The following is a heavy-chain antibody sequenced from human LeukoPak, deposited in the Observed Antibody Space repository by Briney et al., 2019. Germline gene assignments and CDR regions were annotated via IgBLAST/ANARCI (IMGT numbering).Heavy chain of an antibody. J-gene: IGHJ4*02. V-gene: IGHV4-39*01. Sequence: SETLSLTCTVSGGSISSSSYYWGWIRQPPGKGLEWIGSIYYSGSTYYNPSLKSRVTISVDTSKNQFSLKLSSVTAADTAVYYCARGTPTTRDFDYWGQGTLVTVSS. CDR1: GGSISSSSYY. CDR3: ARGTPTTRDFDY. D-gene: IGHD4-11*01. CDR2: IYYSGST.